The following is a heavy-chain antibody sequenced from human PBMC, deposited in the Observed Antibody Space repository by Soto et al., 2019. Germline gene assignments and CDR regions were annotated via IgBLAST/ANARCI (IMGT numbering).Heavy chain of an antibody. D-gene: IGHD3-3*01. Sequence: PGGSLRLSCAASGFTFSSYDMHWGRQATGKGLEWVSAIGTAGDTYYPGSVKGRFTISRQNSKNSLYLQMNSLRIEDTAVYFCARENDFWHSYGTYHSYLDVWGKGTTVTVSS. V-gene: IGHV3-13*01. CDR1: GFTFSSYD. CDR2: IGTAGDT. CDR3: ARENDFWHSYGTYHSYLDV. J-gene: IGHJ6*03.